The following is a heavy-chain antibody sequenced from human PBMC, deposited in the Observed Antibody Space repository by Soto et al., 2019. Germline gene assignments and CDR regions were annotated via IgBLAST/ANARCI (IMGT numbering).Heavy chain of an antibody. J-gene: IGHJ4*02. CDR2: FNAEDGET. V-gene: IGHV1-24*01. CDR1: GYTLTELS. Sequence: GALVWVSCKVSGYTLTELSMHWVRQAPGKGLEWMGGFNAEDGETIYAQNIQGRVAMTTDTSTSTAYMELRSLRFDETAVYFCARRPRDRAPDFWGQGTLVNVSS. D-gene: IGHD3-22*01. CDR3: ARRPRDRAPDF.